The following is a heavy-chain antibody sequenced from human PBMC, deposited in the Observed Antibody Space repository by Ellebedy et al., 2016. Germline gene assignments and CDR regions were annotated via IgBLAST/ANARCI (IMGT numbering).Heavy chain of an antibody. CDR1: GFTFSSYA. CDR3: ARDSPHRYKQWLGYFDY. V-gene: IGHV3-30-3*01. D-gene: IGHD6-19*01. CDR2: ISYDGSNK. J-gene: IGHJ4*02. Sequence: GESLKISCAASGFTFSSYAMHWVRQAPGKGLEWVAVISYDGSNKYYADSVKGRFTISRDNSKNTLYLQMNSLRAEDTAVYYCARDSPHRYKQWLGYFDYWGQGTLVTVSS.